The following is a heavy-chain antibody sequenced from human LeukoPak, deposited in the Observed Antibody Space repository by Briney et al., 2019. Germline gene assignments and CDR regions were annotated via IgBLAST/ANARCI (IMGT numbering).Heavy chain of an antibody. J-gene: IGHJ4*02. D-gene: IGHD3-10*01. CDR3: ARGRGGSGCPFDY. V-gene: IGHV4-59*01. Sequence: SETLSLTCTVAGGSISSYYWSWIRQPPGKELLWIGYIHSSGSTNYNPSLKSLVAYSVDTSKNQFSLKLSSVTAADTAVYYCARGRGGSGCPFDYWGQGTLVTVSS. CDR2: IHSSGST. CDR1: GGSISSYY.